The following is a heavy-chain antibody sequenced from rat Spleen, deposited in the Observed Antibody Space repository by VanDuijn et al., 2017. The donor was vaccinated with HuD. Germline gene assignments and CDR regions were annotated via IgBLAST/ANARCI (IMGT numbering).Heavy chain of an antibody. CDR2: ISYDGSST. J-gene: IGHJ2*01. D-gene: IGHD4-3*01. Sequence: EVQLVESDGGLVQPGRSLKLSCAASGLTFSAYYMPWVRQAPTTGLEWVATISYDGSSTYYRDSVKGRFTISRDNAKNTLYLQMDSLRPEDTATYYWATHNSGYLDYWGQGVMVTVSS. V-gene: IGHV5-29*01. CDR1: GLTFSAYY. CDR3: ATHNSGYLDY.